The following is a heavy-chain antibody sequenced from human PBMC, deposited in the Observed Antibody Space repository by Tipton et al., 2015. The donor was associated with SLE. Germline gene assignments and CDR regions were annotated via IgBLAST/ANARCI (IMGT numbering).Heavy chain of an antibody. V-gene: IGHV4-61*01. CDR1: GGSISSSNW. CDR3: ARVGGSSSFDY. D-gene: IGHD6-13*01. J-gene: IGHJ4*02. Sequence: TLSLTCAVSGGSISSSNWWSWIRQPPGKGLEWIGYIHYSGSTNYNPSLKSRVTISVDTSTSKNQFSLRLSSVTAADTAVYYCARVGGSSSFDYWGQGTLVTVSS. CDR2: IHYSGST.